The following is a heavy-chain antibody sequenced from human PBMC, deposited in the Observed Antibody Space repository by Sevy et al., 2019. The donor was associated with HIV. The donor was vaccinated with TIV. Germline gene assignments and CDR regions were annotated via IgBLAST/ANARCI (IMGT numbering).Heavy chain of an antibody. V-gene: IGHV3-11*04. Sequence: GGSLRLSCAASGFSFSSFYMTWIRQAPGKGLQWVSYISSSGQTTYYADSVKGRFVVSRDKAKNSLFLHINSLRAEDTGVCFCARLPVMFTTPYGMDIWGQGTTVTVSS. CDR3: ARLPVMFTTPYGMDI. CDR2: ISSSGQTT. D-gene: IGHD3-16*01. J-gene: IGHJ6*02. CDR1: GFSFSSFY.